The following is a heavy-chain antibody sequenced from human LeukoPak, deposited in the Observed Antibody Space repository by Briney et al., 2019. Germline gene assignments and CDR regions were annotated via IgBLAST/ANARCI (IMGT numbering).Heavy chain of an antibody. J-gene: IGHJ5*02. D-gene: IGHD3-3*01. CDR3: ATDFWSGQYNWFDP. V-gene: IGHV1-69*05. CDR1: GGTFSSYA. Sequence: SVKVSCKASGGTFSSYAISWVRQAPGQGLEWMGGIIPIFGTANYAQKFQGRVTITTDESTSTAYMELSSLRSEDTAVYYCATDFWSGQYNWFDPWGQGTLDTVSS. CDR2: IIPIFGTA.